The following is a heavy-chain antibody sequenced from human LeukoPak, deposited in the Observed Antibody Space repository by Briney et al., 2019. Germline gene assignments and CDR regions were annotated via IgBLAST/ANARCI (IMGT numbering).Heavy chain of an antibody. CDR1: GFTFSSYG. D-gene: IGHD6-6*01. CDR2: ISSSSSYI. CDR3: ARDLNEYSSSGDY. V-gene: IGHV3-21*01. Sequence: GRSLRLSCAASGFTFSSYGMHWVRQAPGKGLEWVSSISSSSSYIYYADSVKGRFTISRDNAKNSLYLQMNSLRAEDTAVYYCARDLNEYSSSGDYWGQGTLVTVSS. J-gene: IGHJ4*02.